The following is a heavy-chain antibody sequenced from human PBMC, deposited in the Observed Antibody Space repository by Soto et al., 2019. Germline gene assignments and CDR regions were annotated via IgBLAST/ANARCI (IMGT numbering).Heavy chain of an antibody. V-gene: IGHV4-31*03. CDR2: IYYSGST. CDR1: GGSISSGGYY. CDR3: ARGGYIVSTPSDYYYGMDV. J-gene: IGHJ6*02. D-gene: IGHD2-15*01. Sequence: PSETLSLTCTVSGGSISSGGYYWSWIRQHPGKGLEWIGYIYYSGSTYYTPSLKSRVTISVDTSKNQFSLKLSSVTAADTAVYYCARGGYIVSTPSDYYYGMDVWGQGTTVTVSS.